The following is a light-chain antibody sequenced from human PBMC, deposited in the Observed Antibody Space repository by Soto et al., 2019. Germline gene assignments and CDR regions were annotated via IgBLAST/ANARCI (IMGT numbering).Light chain of an antibody. CDR2: AAS. J-gene: IGKJ1*01. CDR3: QQKNSNTPT. V-gene: IGKV1-39*01. CDR1: QSISRY. Sequence: VRKRVTISCRASQSISRYLKWYQQKQGKAPKLLIYAASSLQSSVPSTCSGSGSGTACTITVSRLQQEDCESYCSQQKNSNTPTFAEGTKVDIK.